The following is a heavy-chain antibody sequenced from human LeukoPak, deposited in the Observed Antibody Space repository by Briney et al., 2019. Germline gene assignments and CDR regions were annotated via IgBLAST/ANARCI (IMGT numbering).Heavy chain of an antibody. D-gene: IGHD3-3*01. CDR2: IRGSGDST. J-gene: IGHJ4*02. V-gene: IGHV3-23*01. CDR1: GFTFSSYA. Sequence: PGGSLRLSCAASGFTFSSYAMSWVRQAPGKGLEWVSGIRGSGDSTFHADSVKGRFTITRDNSKNPLYLQMNSLRADDTAVYYCAKDLRDFWSGRNFDYWGQGTLVTVSS. CDR3: AKDLRDFWSGRNFDY.